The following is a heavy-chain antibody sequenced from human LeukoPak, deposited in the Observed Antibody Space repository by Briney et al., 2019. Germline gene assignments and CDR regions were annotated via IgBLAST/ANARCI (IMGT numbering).Heavy chain of an antibody. CDR1: GGSISSYC. Sequence: SETLSLTCTVSGGSISSYCWSWIRQPPGKGLECIGYIYYSGSTNYNPSLKSRVTISVDTSKNQFSLKLSSVTAADTAVYYCARDGGIVGATPYFDYWGQGTLVTFSS. CDR3: ARDGGIVGATPYFDY. CDR2: IYYSGST. J-gene: IGHJ4*02. V-gene: IGHV4-59*01. D-gene: IGHD1-26*01.